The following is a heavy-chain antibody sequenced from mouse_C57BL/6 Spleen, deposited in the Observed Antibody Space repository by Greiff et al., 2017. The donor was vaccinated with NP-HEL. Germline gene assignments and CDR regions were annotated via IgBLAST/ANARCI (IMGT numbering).Heavy chain of an antibody. V-gene: IGHV1-50*01. Sequence: QVQLKQPGAELVKPGASVKLSCKASGYTFTSYWMQWVKQRPGQGLEWIGEIDPSDSYTNYNQKFKGKATLTVDTSSSTAYMQLSSLTSEDSAVYYCARERNFDVWGTGTTVTVSS. J-gene: IGHJ1*03. CDR1: GYTFTSYW. CDR3: ARERNFDV. CDR2: IDPSDSYT.